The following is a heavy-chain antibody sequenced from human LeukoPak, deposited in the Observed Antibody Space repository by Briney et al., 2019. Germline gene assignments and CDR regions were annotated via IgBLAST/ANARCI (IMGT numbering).Heavy chain of an antibody. CDR2: IYSGDTT. CDR3: ASILRSSSGYYFDY. CDR1: GFTFSSYA. Sequence: TGGSLRLSCAASGFTFSSYAMSWVRQAPGKGLEWFSVIYSGDTTFYADSVRGKFTISRDNSKNTLYLQMNSLRAEDTAVYYCASILRSSSGYYFDYWGQGTLVTVSS. D-gene: IGHD3-10*01. J-gene: IGHJ4*02. V-gene: IGHV3-66*01.